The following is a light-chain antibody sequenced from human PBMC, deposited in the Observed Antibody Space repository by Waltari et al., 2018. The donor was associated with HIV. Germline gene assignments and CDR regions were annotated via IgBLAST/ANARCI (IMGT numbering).Light chain of an antibody. CDR2: RNN. Sequence: QSVLTQPPSASGTPGQGVPISCSGSSSNIGSNYGYWYQQLPGTAPKLLIYRNNQRPSGVPDRFSGSKSGTSASLAISGLRSEDEADYYCAAWDDSLSGLVFGGGTKVTVL. J-gene: IGLJ3*02. CDR3: AAWDDSLSGLV. V-gene: IGLV1-47*01. CDR1: SSNIGSNY.